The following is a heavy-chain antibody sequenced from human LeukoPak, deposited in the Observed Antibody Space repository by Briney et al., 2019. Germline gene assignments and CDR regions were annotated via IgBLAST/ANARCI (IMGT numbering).Heavy chain of an antibody. V-gene: IGHV3-23*01. Sequence: GGSLRLSCAASGFTFSSYAMSWVRQAPGMGLEWVSGISNSGAGTNYADSVKGRLTISRDNSKYTLYLQMNSLRAEDTAVYYCAREYCSSTSCPKPYYYYYYMDVWGKGTTVTVSS. J-gene: IGHJ6*03. CDR1: GFTFSSYA. CDR2: ISNSGAGT. D-gene: IGHD2-2*01. CDR3: AREYCSSTSCPKPYYYYYYMDV.